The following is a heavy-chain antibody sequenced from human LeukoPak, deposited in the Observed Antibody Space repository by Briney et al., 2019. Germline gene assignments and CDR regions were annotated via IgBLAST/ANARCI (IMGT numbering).Heavy chain of an antibody. CDR2: INPGDSDT. CDR3: ARQPGAGWFDP. V-gene: IGHV5-51*01. Sequence: GESLKISCQASGYSFTSSWIGWARQMPGKGLEWMAIINPGDSDTRYSPSFQGQVTIAADKSISTVYLQWGSLKASDTAMYYCARQPGAGWFDPWGQGTLVTVSS. D-gene: IGHD3-10*01. CDR1: GYSFTSSW. J-gene: IGHJ5*02.